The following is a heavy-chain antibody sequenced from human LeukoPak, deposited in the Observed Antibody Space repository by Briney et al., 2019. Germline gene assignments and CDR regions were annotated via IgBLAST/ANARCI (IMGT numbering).Heavy chain of an antibody. CDR3: AKGSSPFDY. Sequence: SETLSLTCTVFGGSISSYYWSLIRQPPGKGLEWIGSLYYSGNTNYNPSLKSRVTISLDTSKNQFSLKLSSVTAADTAVYYCAKGSSPFDYWGQGTLVTVSS. CDR2: LYYSGNT. CDR1: GGSISSYY. V-gene: IGHV4-59*08. J-gene: IGHJ4*02.